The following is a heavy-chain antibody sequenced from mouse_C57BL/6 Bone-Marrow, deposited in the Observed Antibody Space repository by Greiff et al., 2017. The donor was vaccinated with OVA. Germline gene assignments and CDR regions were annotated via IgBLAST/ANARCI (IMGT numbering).Heavy chain of an antibody. V-gene: IGHV1-81*01. CDR2: IYPRSGNT. Sequence: QVQLKESGAELARPGASVKLSCKASGYTFTSYGISWVKQRTGQGLEWIGEIYPRSGNTYYNEKFKGKATLPADKSSSTAYMELRSLTSEDSAVYFCARRGSHWYFDVWGTGTTVTVSS. J-gene: IGHJ1*03. CDR3: ARRGSHWYFDV. CDR1: GYTFTSYG.